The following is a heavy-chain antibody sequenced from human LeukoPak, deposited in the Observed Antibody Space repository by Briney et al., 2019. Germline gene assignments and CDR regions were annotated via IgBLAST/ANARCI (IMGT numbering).Heavy chain of an antibody. Sequence: GGSLRLSCAASGFTFSSYWMSWVRQAPGKGLEWVANIKQDGSEKYYVDSVEGRFTISRDNAKNSLYLQMNSLRAEDTAVYYCARDEVQYQLLYYYYYMDVWGKGTTVTVSS. CDR3: ARDEVQYQLLYYYYYMDV. V-gene: IGHV3-7*01. CDR1: GFTFSSYW. CDR2: IKQDGSEK. D-gene: IGHD2-2*01. J-gene: IGHJ6*03.